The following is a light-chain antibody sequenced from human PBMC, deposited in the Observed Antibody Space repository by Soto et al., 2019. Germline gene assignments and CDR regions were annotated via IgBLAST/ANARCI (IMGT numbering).Light chain of an antibody. J-gene: IGLJ7*01. V-gene: IGLV2-11*01. CDR2: DVT. CDR1: SSDVGGYNY. CDR3: CSYADSSSFRVL. Sequence: QLVLTQPASVSGSPGQSITISCTGTSSDVGGYNYVSWYQQHPGKAPKLIIYDVTKRPSGVPDRFSGSKSANTASLIISGLQAADEAEYYCCCCSYADSSSFRVLFGGGTQLTVL.